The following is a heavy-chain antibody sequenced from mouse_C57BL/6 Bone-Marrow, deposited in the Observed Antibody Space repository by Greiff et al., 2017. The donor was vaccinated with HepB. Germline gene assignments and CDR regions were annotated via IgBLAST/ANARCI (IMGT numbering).Heavy chain of an antibody. CDR1: GYTFTSYW. CDR3: AYYYPFAY. V-gene: IGHV1-50*01. J-gene: IGHJ2*01. Sequence: QVQLQQPGAELVKPGASVKLSCKASGYTFTSYWMQWVKQRPGQGLEWIGEIDPSDSYTNYNQKFKGKATLTVDTSSSTAYMQLSTLTSEDSAVYYCAYYYPFAYWGQGTTLTVSS. D-gene: IGHD1-1*01. CDR2: IDPSDSYT.